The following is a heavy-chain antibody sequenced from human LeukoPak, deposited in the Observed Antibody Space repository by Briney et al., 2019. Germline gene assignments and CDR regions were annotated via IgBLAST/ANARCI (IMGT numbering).Heavy chain of an antibody. CDR1: GGSIDNYY. CDR2: IYYSGST. V-gene: IGHV4-59*12. J-gene: IGHJ4*01. CDR3: ARVLSGSNFDS. Sequence: PSETLSLTCTVSGGSIDNYYWSWIRQPPGKGLEWIGYIYYSGSTNYNPSLKSRVTISVDTSKNQFSLKLTSVTAADTAVYYCARVLSGSNFDSWGHGTLVTVSS. D-gene: IGHD3-22*01.